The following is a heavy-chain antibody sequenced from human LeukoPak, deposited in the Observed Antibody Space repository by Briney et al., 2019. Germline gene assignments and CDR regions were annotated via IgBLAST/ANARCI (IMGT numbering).Heavy chain of an antibody. Sequence: ASVKVSCKASGYTFTGYYMHWVRQAPGQGLEWMGGIIPIFGTANYAQKFQGRVTITADESTSTAYMELSSLRSEDTAVYYCARGRYTAMGLDYWGQGTLVTVSS. CDR3: ARGRYTAMGLDY. J-gene: IGHJ4*02. V-gene: IGHV1-69*13. CDR2: IIPIFGTA. D-gene: IGHD5-18*01. CDR1: GYTFTGYY.